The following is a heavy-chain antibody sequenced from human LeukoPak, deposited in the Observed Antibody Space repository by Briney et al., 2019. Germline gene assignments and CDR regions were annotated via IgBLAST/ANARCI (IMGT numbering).Heavy chain of an antibody. CDR3: ARRYYFVSGSYYPFDF. Sequence: NTSETLSLTCTVSGYSISSGYYWDWIRQPPGKGLEWMGCIHYSGTTYSNPSLKSRISISVDTSKSQFSLKLRSVTAADTAVYYCARRYYFVSGSYYPFDFWGQGTLVTVSS. J-gene: IGHJ4*02. CDR1: GYSISSGYY. V-gene: IGHV4-38-2*02. D-gene: IGHD3-10*01. CDR2: IHYSGTT.